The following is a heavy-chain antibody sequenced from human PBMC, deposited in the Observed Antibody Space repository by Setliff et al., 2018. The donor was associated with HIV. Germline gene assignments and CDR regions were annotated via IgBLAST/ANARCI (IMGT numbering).Heavy chain of an antibody. CDR1: GFTFDYHV. Sequence: GGSLRLSCAASGFTFDYHVMYWVRQAPGKGLEWVSTISWDSDSIAYADSVKGRFTVARDNANNSLYLQMNSLRPEDPALYYCVREGSVGGRYYYYMNLWGKGTTVTVSS. V-gene: IGHV3-9*01. D-gene: IGHD6-19*01. CDR2: ISWDSDSI. CDR3: VREGSVGGRYYYYMNL. J-gene: IGHJ6*03.